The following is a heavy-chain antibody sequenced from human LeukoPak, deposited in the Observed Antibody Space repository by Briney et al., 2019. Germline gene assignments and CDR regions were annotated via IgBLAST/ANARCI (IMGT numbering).Heavy chain of an antibody. CDR2: INHSGST. D-gene: IGHD6-13*01. CDR1: GGSFSGYY. V-gene: IGHV4-34*01. J-gene: IGHJ5*02. Sequence: SETLSLTCAVYGGSFSGYYWSWIRQPPGKGLEWIGEINHSGSTNYNPSLKSRVTISLDTSKNQFSLKLSSVTAADTAVYYCARGTGGAAAADFDPWGQGTLVTVSS. CDR3: ARGTGGAAAADFDP.